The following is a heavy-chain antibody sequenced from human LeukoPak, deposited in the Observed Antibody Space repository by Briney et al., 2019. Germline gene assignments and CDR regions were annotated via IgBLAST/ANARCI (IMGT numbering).Heavy chain of an antibody. J-gene: IGHJ4*02. CDR3: ARHGIAAAVDH. CDR1: GYSFTSYW. D-gene: IGHD6-13*01. Sequence: GESLQISCKGPGYSFTSYWIGWVHQMPGKGLEWMGIIYPGDSDTRYSPSFQGQVTISADKSISTAYLQWSSLKASDTAMYYCARHGIAAAVDHWGQGTLVTVSS. V-gene: IGHV5-51*07. CDR2: IYPGDSDT.